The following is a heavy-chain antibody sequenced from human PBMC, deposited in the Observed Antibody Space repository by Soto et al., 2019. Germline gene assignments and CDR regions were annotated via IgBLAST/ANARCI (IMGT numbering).Heavy chain of an antibody. V-gene: IGHV1-69*13. CDR2: IVPVYGTV. J-gene: IGHJ5*02. D-gene: IGHD2-15*01. Sequence: ASVKVSCKASAGIFSNFAFSWVRQAPGQGLEWMGTIVPVYGTVHYAHQFQGRVTITADESTSTTYMEMSGLRAEDTAVYYCAKDGGGYPWGQGTLVTVSS. CDR3: AKDGGGYP. CDR1: AGIFSNFA.